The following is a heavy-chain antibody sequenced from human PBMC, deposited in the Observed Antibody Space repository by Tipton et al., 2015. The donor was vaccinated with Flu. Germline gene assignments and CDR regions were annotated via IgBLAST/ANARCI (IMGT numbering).Heavy chain of an antibody. CDR1: GYTFSSYG. Sequence: QLVQSGAEVKKPGASVKVSCKASGYTFSSYGISWVRQAPGQGLEWMGWISTYNGNTNYAQKFQGRVTMTTDTSTNTAYMDLGSLRSDDTAVYYCARDHYLYCGGTGCYPGTWGQGTLVTVSS. V-gene: IGHV1-18*01. D-gene: IGHD2-2*01. J-gene: IGHJ5*02. CDR2: ISTYNGNT. CDR3: ARDHYLYCGGTGCYPGT.